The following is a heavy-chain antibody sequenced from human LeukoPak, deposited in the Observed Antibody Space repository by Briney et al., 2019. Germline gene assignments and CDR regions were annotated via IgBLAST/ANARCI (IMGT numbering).Heavy chain of an antibody. D-gene: IGHD3-10*01. CDR3: ARMVGLVSDF. CDR2: AYYRSKWHS. CDR1: GDSVSSNSAA. Sequence: SQTLSLTCAISGDSVSSNSAAWNWIMQSPARGLEWLGRAYYRSKWHSYYAPSVKSRITINPDTSKNQFSLQLKSVTPEDTAVYYCARMVGLVSDFWGQGTLLTVSS. V-gene: IGHV6-1*01. J-gene: IGHJ4*02.